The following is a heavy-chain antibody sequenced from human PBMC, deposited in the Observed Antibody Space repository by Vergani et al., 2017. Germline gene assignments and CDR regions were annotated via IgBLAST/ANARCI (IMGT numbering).Heavy chain of an antibody. CDR3: AKXMSTGYSSGWLGGYFDY. CDR1: GFTFSDYY. Sequence: QVQLVESGGGLVKPGGSLRLSCAASGFTFSDYYMSWIRQAPGKGLEWVSYISSSSSYTNYADSVQGRFTISRDNAKNTLYLQMNSLRAEDTAVYYCAKXMSTGYSSGWLGGYFDYWGQGTLVTVSS. J-gene: IGHJ4*02. V-gene: IGHV3-11*06. D-gene: IGHD6-19*01. CDR2: ISSSSSYT.